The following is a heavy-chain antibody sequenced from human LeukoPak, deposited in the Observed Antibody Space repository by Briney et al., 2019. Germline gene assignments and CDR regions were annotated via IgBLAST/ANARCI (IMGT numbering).Heavy chain of an antibody. CDR2: MNPKSGNT. Sequence: ASVRVACKASGYSFITYDINWVRQAPGQGLEWMGWMNPKSGNTGYAQNFQGRVTMTRNTSISTAYMELSRLKSDDTAVYYCARASSSWYDAFDIWGQGTMVTVSS. J-gene: IGHJ3*02. CDR3: ARASSSWYDAFDI. D-gene: IGHD6-13*01. V-gene: IGHV1-8*01. CDR1: GYSFITYD.